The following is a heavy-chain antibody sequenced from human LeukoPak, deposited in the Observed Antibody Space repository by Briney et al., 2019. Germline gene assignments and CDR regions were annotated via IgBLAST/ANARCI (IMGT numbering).Heavy chain of an antibody. D-gene: IGHD6-13*01. J-gene: IGHJ4*02. CDR3: ARDLDSSSWYIEY. CDR1: GYTFTTYF. CDR2: INPSVGST. V-gene: IGHV1-46*01. Sequence: ASVKVSCKASGYTFTTYFIHWVRQAPGQGVEWMGMINPSVGSTTCAQKFQGRVTMTRDTSTSTVYMELSSLRSEDTAVYYCARDLDSSSWYIEYWGQGTLVTVSS.